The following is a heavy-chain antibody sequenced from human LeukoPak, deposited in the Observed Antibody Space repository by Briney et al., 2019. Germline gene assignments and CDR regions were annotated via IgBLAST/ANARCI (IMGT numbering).Heavy chain of an antibody. J-gene: IGHJ4*02. CDR3: ARGVDYYSV. CDR2: FNHSGGT. Sequence: SETLSLTCAVYGGSFSGYSWNWIRQPPVKGLEWIGEFNHSGGTNYNPSLKSRVTISVDTSKKQFSLKLSSVTAADTAVYYCARGVDYYSVWGQGTLVTVSS. CDR1: GGSFSGYS. V-gene: IGHV4-34*01. D-gene: IGHD3-10*01.